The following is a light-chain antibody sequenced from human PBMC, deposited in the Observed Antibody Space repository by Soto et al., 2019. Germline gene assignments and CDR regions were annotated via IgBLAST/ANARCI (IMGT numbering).Light chain of an antibody. CDR3: SSYAGGNNVI. V-gene: IGLV2-8*01. J-gene: IGLJ2*01. CDR2: EVN. CDR1: SSDVGGYPF. Sequence: QSALTQPPSASGSPGQSVTISCTGTSSDVGGYPFVSWYQQYPGKVPKLMIYEVNKRPSGVPDRFSGSKSGNTASLTVSGLQAEDEADYYCSSYAGGNNVIFGGGTKLTV.